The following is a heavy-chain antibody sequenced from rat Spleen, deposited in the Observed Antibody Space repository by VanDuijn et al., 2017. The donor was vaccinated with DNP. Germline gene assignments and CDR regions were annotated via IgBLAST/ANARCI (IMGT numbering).Heavy chain of an antibody. CDR1: GFTFNNYD. V-gene: IGHV5-27*01. J-gene: IGHJ2*01. Sequence: EVQLVESGGDFVQPGRSLKLSCAASGFTFNNYDMAWVRQAPAKGLEWVASISPGGSNTYYRDSVKGRFTVSRDIAKSSLYLQMNSLKSEDTATYYCTKDAFDYWGQGVMVTVSS. CDR3: TKDAFDY. CDR2: ISPGGSNT.